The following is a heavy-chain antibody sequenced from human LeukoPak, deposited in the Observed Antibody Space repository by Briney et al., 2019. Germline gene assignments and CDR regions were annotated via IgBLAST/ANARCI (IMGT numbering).Heavy chain of an antibody. D-gene: IGHD3-3*01. J-gene: IGHJ3*02. Sequence: SETQSLTCAVYGGSFSGYYWSWIRQPPGKGLEWIGEINHSGSTNYNPSLKSRVTISVDTSKNQFSLKLSSVTAADTAVYYCARDFRGSVDAFDIWGQGTMVAVSS. CDR1: GGSFSGYY. CDR2: INHSGST. CDR3: ARDFRGSVDAFDI. V-gene: IGHV4-34*01.